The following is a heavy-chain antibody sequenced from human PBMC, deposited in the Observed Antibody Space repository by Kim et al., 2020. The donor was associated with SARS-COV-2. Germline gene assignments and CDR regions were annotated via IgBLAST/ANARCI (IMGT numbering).Heavy chain of an antibody. V-gene: IGHV4-61*02. CDR2: IYTSGST. J-gene: IGHJ4*02. Sequence: SETLSLTCTVSGGSISSGSYYWSWIRQPAGKGLEWIGRIYTSGSTNYNPSLKSRVTISVDTSKNQFSLKLSSVTAADTAVYYCARDTYYYDSSGYYYRFGFDYWGQGTLVTVSS. CDR1: GGSISSGSYY. CDR3: ARDTYYYDSSGYYYRFGFDY. D-gene: IGHD3-22*01.